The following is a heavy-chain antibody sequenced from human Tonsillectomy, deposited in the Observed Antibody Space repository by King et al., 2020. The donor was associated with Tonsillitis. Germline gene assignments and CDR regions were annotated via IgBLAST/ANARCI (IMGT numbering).Heavy chain of an antibody. CDR2: IDPDRGTT. J-gene: IGHJ4*02. V-gene: IGHV1/OR15-1*04. Sequence: LVQSGAEVKRPGASVKVSCQTSGYSFSDYFIHWVRQAPGQGLDWMGRIDPDRGTTDYPLRFEDRVTITTDTSLKTAYLEVRSLRSEDTATYFCARDTGGWRSFDFWGQGTLVIVSS. CDR1: GYSFSDYF. D-gene: IGHD6-19*01. CDR3: ARDTGGWRSFDF.